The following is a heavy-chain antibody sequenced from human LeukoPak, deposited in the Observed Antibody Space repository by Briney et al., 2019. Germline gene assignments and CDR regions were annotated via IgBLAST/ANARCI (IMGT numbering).Heavy chain of an antibody. J-gene: IGHJ4*02. CDR1: GFTFSKYD. V-gene: IGHV3-30*02. CDR2: IRYDGSDK. CDR3: AKELCIITSCYAADY. Sequence: QPGGSLRLSCATSGFTFSKYDMHWVRQAPGKGPEWVAFIRYDGSDKYYADSAKGRFTISRDNSKNTLYLQMNSLSAEDTAVYYCAKELCIITSCYAADYWGQGTLVTVSS. D-gene: IGHD2-2*01.